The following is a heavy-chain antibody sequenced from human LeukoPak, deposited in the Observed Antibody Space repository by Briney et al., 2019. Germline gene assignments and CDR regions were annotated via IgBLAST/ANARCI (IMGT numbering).Heavy chain of an antibody. CDR3: ARGSHSSGWADAFDI. CDR2: ISAYNGNT. V-gene: IGHV1-18*01. CDR1: GYTFTSYG. Sequence: ASVKVSCKASGYTFTSYGISWVRQAPGQGLEWMGWISAYNGNTNYAQRLQGRVTMTTDTSTSTAYMELRSLRSDDTAVYYCARGSHSSGWADAFDIWGQGTMVTVSS. D-gene: IGHD6-19*01. J-gene: IGHJ3*02.